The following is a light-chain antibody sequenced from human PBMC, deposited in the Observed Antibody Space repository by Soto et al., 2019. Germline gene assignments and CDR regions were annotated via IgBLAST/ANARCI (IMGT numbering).Light chain of an antibody. Sequence: EIVLRQSPATLSSFPGDRVTLSCGASQAVNTRLSWYQHKPGQAPRLLIYLASNRAAGVPARFSGSGSGTDFTLTISDVEPEDFAVYYCHQRQSWPRTFGQGTKVDIK. CDR3: HQRQSWPRT. CDR2: LAS. V-gene: IGKV3-11*01. J-gene: IGKJ1*01. CDR1: QAVNTR.